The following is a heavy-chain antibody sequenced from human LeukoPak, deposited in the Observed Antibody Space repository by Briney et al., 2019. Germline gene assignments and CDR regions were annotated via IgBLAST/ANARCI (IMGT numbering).Heavy chain of an antibody. Sequence: RGSLRLSGAASGFTFKNHWMHWVRQTPGKGLVWVSRISSEGSSTTYAHSVKGRFTISRDNAKNTLYLQMNNLRAEDTAMYYCARDQRVTGRPDIDYWGQGTLVIVSS. J-gene: IGHJ4*02. CDR1: GFTFKNHW. CDR2: ISSEGSST. V-gene: IGHV3-74*03. D-gene: IGHD6-6*01. CDR3: ARDQRVTGRPDIDY.